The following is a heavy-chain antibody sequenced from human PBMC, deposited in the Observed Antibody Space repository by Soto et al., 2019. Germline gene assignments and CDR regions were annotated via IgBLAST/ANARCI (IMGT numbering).Heavy chain of an antibody. D-gene: IGHD3-22*01. J-gene: IGHJ4*02. CDR1: GYTFTSYG. CDR3: AREHYYDSSGPFLSY. V-gene: IGHV1-18*01. CDR2: ISAYNGNT. Sequence: ASVKVSCKASGYTFTSYGISWVRQAPGQGLEWMGWISAYNGNTNYAQKLQGRVTMTTDTSTSTAYMELRSLRSDDTAVYYCAREHYYDSSGPFLSYWGQGTLVTVSS.